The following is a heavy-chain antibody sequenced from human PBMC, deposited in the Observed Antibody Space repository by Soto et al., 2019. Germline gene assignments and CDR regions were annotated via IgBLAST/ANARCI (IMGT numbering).Heavy chain of an antibody. Sequence: SQTLSLTCAISGDSVSSNSAAWNWIRQSPSRGLEWLGRTYYRSRWYNDYAVSVKSRITVNPDTSKNQFSLQLTSVTPEDTAVYYCAGTTSHYYSNVDVWGQGTTVTVSS. V-gene: IGHV6-1*01. CDR2: TYYRSRWYN. CDR3: AGTTSHYYSNVDV. D-gene: IGHD1-7*01. CDR1: GDSVSSNSAA. J-gene: IGHJ6*02.